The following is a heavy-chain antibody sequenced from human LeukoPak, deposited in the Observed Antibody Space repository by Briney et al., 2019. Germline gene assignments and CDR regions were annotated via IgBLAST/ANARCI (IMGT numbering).Heavy chain of an antibody. V-gene: IGHV3-13*01. CDR1: GFTFSSYD. Sequence: PGGSLRLSCAASGFTFSSYDMHWVGQATGKGLEWVSAIGTAGDTYYPGSVKGRFTISRENAKNSLYLQMNSLRAGDTAVYYCARVHSSSWYSHNAFDIWGQGTMVTVSS. CDR2: IGTAGDT. CDR3: ARVHSSSWYSHNAFDI. D-gene: IGHD6-13*01. J-gene: IGHJ3*02.